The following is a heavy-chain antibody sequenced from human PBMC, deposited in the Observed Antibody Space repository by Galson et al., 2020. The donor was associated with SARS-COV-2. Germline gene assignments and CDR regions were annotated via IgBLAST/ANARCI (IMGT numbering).Heavy chain of an antibody. CDR1: GGSISSGSYY. CDR3: ARDPVDSGLWWYFDL. CDR2: IYTSGST. Sequence: SDTLSLTCTVSGGSISSGSYYWSWIRQPAGKGLEWIGRIYTSGSTNYNPSLKSRATISVDTSKNQFSLKLSSVTAADTAVYYCARDPVDSGLWWYFDLWGRGTLVTVSS. D-gene: IGHD1-26*01. V-gene: IGHV4-61*02. J-gene: IGHJ2*01.